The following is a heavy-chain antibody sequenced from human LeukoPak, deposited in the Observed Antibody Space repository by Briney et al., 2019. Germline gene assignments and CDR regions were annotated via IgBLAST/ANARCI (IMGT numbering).Heavy chain of an antibody. J-gene: IGHJ4*02. V-gene: IGHV4-38-2*02. CDR1: GYSISSGYY. D-gene: IGHD2-8*01. CDR2: IYHSGST. Sequence: PSETLSLTCAVSGYSISSGYYWGWIRQPPGKGLEWIGSIYHSGSTYYNPSLKSRVTISVDTSKNQFSLKLSSVTAADTAVYYCARERGRCSDYLGQGTLVTVSS. CDR3: ARERGRCSDY.